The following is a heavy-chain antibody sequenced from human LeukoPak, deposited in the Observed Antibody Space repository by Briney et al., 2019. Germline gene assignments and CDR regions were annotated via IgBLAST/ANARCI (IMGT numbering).Heavy chain of an antibody. CDR3: ARDSLGGDY. J-gene: IGHJ4*02. V-gene: IGHV3-33*08. Sequence: RGSLRLSCAASGFTVSSNYMSWVRRAPGKGLEWLAVIWNDGSKKFYAASVKGRFSISRDNSKNTLYLQMNNLRAEDTAVYYCARDSLGGDYWGQGTLVTVSS. CDR1: GFTVSSNY. D-gene: IGHD3-16*01. CDR2: IWNDGSKK.